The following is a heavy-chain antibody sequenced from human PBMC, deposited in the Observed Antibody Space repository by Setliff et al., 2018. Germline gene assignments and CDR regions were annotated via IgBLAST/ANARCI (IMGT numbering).Heavy chain of an antibody. CDR3: TVRDFNCTDGRCAYFFDP. CDR2: ISHSGIT. CDR1: GGSNSGGTW. V-gene: IGHV4-4*02. J-gene: IGHJ1*01. Sequence: NPSETLSLTCAASGGSNSGGTWWTWVRQSPEKGLEWIGEISHSGITNYKSSLKSRATISIDMSKRQFSLDLTSVTAADTAIYFCTVRDFNCTDGRCAYFFDPWGQGALVTVSS. D-gene: IGHD2-8*02.